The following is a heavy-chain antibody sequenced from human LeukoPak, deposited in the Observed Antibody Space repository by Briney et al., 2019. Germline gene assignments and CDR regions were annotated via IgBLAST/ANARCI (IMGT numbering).Heavy chain of an antibody. Sequence: PGASLRLSCAASGFAFNSCATTWVRQSPGKGLEWVSVISDSGDTMLYADSVKGRFTISRDDSKNTLYLQMSSLRAEDTAVYYCAKCRTGCQYNGLDVWGQGTTVTVSS. CDR1: GFAFNSCA. CDR2: ISDSGDTM. V-gene: IGHV3-23*01. J-gene: IGHJ6*02. D-gene: IGHD2-2*01. CDR3: AKCRTGCQYNGLDV.